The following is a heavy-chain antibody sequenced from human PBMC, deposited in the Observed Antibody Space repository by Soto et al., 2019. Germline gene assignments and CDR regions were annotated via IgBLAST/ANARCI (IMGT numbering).Heavy chain of an antibody. J-gene: IGHJ5*02. Sequence: SETLSLTCTVSGGSVSSGSYYWSWIRQPPGKGLEWIGYIYYSGRTNYNPSLKSRVTISVDTSKNQFSLKLSSVTAADTAVYYCARASYYYDSSGSPIFDPWGQGTLVTVSS. CDR2: IYYSGRT. V-gene: IGHV4-61*01. D-gene: IGHD3-22*01. CDR1: GGSVSSGSYY. CDR3: ARASYYYDSSGSPIFDP.